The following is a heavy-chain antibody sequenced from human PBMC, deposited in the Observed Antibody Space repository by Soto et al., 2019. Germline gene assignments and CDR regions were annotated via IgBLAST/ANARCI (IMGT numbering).Heavy chain of an antibody. V-gene: IGHV1-8*01. CDR1: GYTFTSYD. CDR2: MNPNSGNT. CDR3: ARDSGDVARPYWYFDL. Sequence: QVQLVQSGAEVKKPGASVKVSCKASGYTFTSYDINWVRQATGQGLEWMGWMNPNSGNTGYAQKFQGRVTMTRNTSISTAYMELSSLRSEDTAVYYCARDSGDVARPYWYFDLWGRGTLVTVSS. J-gene: IGHJ2*01. D-gene: IGHD6-6*01.